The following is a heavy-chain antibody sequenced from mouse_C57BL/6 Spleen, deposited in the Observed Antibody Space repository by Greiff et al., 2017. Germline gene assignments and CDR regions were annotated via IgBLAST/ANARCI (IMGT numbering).Heavy chain of an antibody. Sequence: DVKLVESGGGLVTPGGSLKLSCAASGFTFSSYALSWVRQTPEKRLEWVATISDGGSYTYYPDNVKGRFTISRDNAKNNLYLQMSHLKSEDTAMDYCARERRGSSYYLDYWGQGTTLTVSS. CDR3: ARERRGSSYYLDY. D-gene: IGHD1-1*01. V-gene: IGHV5-4*01. CDR1: GFTFSSYA. CDR2: ISDGGSYT. J-gene: IGHJ2*01.